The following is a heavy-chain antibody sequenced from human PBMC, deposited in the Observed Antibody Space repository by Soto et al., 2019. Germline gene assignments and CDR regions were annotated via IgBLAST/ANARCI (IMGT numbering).Heavy chain of an antibody. CDR3: ARHMAQYNWNFWFDP. CDR2: VYYTGST. D-gene: IGHD1-7*01. CDR1: GGSISSYY. Sequence: QVQLQESGPGLVKPSETLSLTCTVSGGSISSYYWSWIRQPPGKGLEWIGYVYYTGSTNYNPSLKSRVTISLDTSKNHFSLKLSSVTAADTAVYYCARHMAQYNWNFWFDPWGQGTLVTVSS. J-gene: IGHJ5*02. V-gene: IGHV4-59*08.